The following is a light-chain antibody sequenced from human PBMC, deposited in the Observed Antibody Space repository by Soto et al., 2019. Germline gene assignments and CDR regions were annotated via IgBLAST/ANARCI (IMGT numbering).Light chain of an antibody. J-gene: IGKJ2*01. Sequence: DIQMTQSPSSLSASVGDRVTITCRASQTISTYLNWYQQKPGKAPKLLIYAASSLQSGVPSRFSGSGSGTDFTLTISSLQPEDCATYFCQQSHSIPYIFGQGTKLQL. CDR2: AAS. CDR3: QQSHSIPYI. V-gene: IGKV1-39*01. CDR1: QTISTY.